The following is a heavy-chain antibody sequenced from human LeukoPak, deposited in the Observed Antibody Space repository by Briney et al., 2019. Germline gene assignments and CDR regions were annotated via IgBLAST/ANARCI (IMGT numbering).Heavy chain of an antibody. CDR2: IYYSGST. D-gene: IGHD5-24*01. Sequence: KPSETLSLTCTVSGGSISSSSYYWGWIRQPPGKGLEWIGSIYYSGSTHYNPSLKSRVTISVDTSKNQFSLKLSSVTAADTAVYYCARDGEMATIENYFDYWGQGALVTVSS. CDR1: GGSISSSSYY. CDR3: ARDGEMATIENYFDY. J-gene: IGHJ4*02. V-gene: IGHV4-39*07.